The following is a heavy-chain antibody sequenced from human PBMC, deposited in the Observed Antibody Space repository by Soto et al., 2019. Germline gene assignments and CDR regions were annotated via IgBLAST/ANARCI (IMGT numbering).Heavy chain of an antibody. CDR2: IYYSGST. V-gene: IGHV4-59*05. J-gene: IGHJ5*02. CDR3: ARLSHPYWFDP. Sequence: PSETLSLTCTVSGGSISSYYCSWIRQPPGKGLEWIGSIYYSGSTNSNPSLKSRVTISVDTSKNQFSLKLTSVTAADTAIYYCARLSHPYWFDPWGQGTLVTVSS. CDR1: GGSISSYY.